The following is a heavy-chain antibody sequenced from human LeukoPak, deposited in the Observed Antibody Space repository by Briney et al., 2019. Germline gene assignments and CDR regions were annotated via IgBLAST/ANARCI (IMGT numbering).Heavy chain of an antibody. CDR3: ARDYAIQYGMDV. CDR1: GFTFSSYW. V-gene: IGHV3-74*01. J-gene: IGHJ6*02. CDR2: INSDGSST. Sequence: GGSLRLSCAASGFTFSSYWMHWVRQAPGKGLVWVSRINSDGSSTSYADSVRGRFTISRDNAKNTLYLQMNSLRAEDTAVYYCARDYAIQYGMDVWGQGTTVTVSS. D-gene: IGHD3-16*01.